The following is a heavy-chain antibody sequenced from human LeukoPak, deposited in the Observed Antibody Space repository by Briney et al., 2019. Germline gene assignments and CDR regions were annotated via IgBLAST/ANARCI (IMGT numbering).Heavy chain of an antibody. CDR3: TRGTYSSSCREFDY. J-gene: IGHJ4*02. CDR1: GFTFGDYA. CDR2: IRSKAYGGTT. Sequence: GGSVPLSCTASGFTFGDYAMSWVRQAPGKGLEWVGFIRSKAYGGTTEYAASVKGRFTISRDDSKSIAYLQMNSLKTEDTAVYYCTRGTYSSSCREFDYWGQGNLITVSS. V-gene: IGHV3-49*04. D-gene: IGHD6-13*01.